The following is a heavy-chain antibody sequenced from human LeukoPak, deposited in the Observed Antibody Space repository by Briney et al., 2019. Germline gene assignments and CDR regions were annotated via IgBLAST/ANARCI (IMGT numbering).Heavy chain of an antibody. CDR3: ARHLRYSDWLSTFDP. CDR1: GGSGSDY. J-gene: IGHJ5*02. D-gene: IGHD3-9*01. CDR2: IYYSGST. Sequence: PSETLSLTCIVSGGSGSDYWGWIRQPPGKGLEWIGSIYYSGSTYYNPSLKSRVTISVDTSKNQFSLKLSSVTAADTAVYYCARHLRYSDWLSTFDPWGQGALVTVSS. V-gene: IGHV4-39*01.